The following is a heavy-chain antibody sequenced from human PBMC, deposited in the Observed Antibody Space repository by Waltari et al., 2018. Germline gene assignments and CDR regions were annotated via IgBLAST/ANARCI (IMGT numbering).Heavy chain of an antibody. D-gene: IGHD1-1*01. CDR1: GGSFSGYY. CDR3: ARERQLELGRTGVFDP. CDR2: ITHTGKT. Sequence: QVRLDQWGAGLLKPSETLSLTCAVYGGSFSGYYWSWIRRSPEKGLEWIVEITHTGKTNYNPSLRGRITMSVDTSKNQFSLKMTSVTAADTAVYYCARERQLELGRTGVFDPWSRGTPVTVSS. J-gene: IGHJ5*02. V-gene: IGHV4-34*01.